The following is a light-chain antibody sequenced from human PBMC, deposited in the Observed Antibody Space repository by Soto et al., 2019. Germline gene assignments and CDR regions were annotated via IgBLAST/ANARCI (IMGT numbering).Light chain of an antibody. CDR1: SSDVGGYDY. CDR2: EVS. Sequence: QSALSQPASVSGSPGQSITISCTGTSSDVGGYDYVSWYQQHPAKAPKLVIYEVSNRPSGVSTRFSGSKSGNTASLTISGLQADDEADYYCSSFTTDSTSVFGGGTKVTV. J-gene: IGLJ1*01. CDR3: SSFTTDSTSV. V-gene: IGLV2-14*01.